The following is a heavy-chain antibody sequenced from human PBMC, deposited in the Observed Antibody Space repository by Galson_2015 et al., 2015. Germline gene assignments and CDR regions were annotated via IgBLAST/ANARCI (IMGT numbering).Heavy chain of an antibody. D-gene: IGHD6-19*01. Sequence: SLRLSCAASGFTFSRSAMTWVRQAPGKGLEWVSSISGSGLDWVSSISGSGATTYYTDSVKGRFTISRDNSKNTLYLQVSSLRADDTAVYYCLKGGWGTTFDSWGQGTLVTVPS. CDR2: ISGSGLDWVSSISGSGATT. V-gene: IGHV3-23*01. CDR1: GFTFSRSA. CDR3: LKGGWGTTFDS. J-gene: IGHJ4*02.